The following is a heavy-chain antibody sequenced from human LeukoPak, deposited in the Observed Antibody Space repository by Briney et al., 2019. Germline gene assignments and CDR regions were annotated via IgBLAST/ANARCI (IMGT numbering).Heavy chain of an antibody. CDR2: ISGRSSTI. Sequence: GGSLRFSCAASAFTFSDYSMNWVRQAPGKGLEWVSYISGRSSTIYYADSVKGRFTISRDNAKSSMYLQMNSLRAEDTAVYYCARDRLKSGSYYFDYWGQGTLVTVSP. D-gene: IGHD1-26*01. CDR1: AFTFSDYS. V-gene: IGHV3-48*01. J-gene: IGHJ4*02. CDR3: ARDRLKSGSYYFDY.